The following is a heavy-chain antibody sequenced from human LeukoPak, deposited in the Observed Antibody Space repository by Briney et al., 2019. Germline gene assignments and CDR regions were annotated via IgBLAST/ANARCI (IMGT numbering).Heavy chain of an antibody. J-gene: IGHJ3*02. CDR2: IYYSGST. Sequence: KPSETLSLTCAVSGGSISSSNWWSWVRQPPGKGLEWIGEIYYSGSTNYNPSLKSRVTISVDKSKNQFSLKLSSVTAADTAVYYCARDQDYSSSWYDQNAFDIRGQGTMVTVSS. CDR1: GGSISSSNW. V-gene: IGHV4-4*02. CDR3: ARDQDYSSSWYDQNAFDI. D-gene: IGHD6-13*01.